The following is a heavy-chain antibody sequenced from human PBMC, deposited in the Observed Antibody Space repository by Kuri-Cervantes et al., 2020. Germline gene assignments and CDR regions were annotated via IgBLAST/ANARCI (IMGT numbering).Heavy chain of an antibody. J-gene: IGHJ5*02. CDR3: ARDSGYSSGWYGNFDP. D-gene: IGHD6-19*01. CDR2: INHSGST. Sequence: SQTLSLTCAVYGGSFSGYYWSWIRQPPGKGLEWIGEINHSGSTNYNPSLKSRVTISVDTSKNQFSLKLSSVTAADTAVYYCARDSGYSSGWYGNFDPWGQGTLVTVSS. CDR1: GGSFSGYY. V-gene: IGHV4-34*01.